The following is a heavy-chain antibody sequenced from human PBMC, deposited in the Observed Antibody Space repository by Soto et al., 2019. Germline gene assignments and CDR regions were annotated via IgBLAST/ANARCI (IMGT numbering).Heavy chain of an antibody. CDR2: ISSSSTYI. D-gene: IGHD6-13*01. Sequence: GGFLRLSCAASGFTFSGYSMNWVRQAPGKGLEWVSPISSSSTYIYYADSVKGRFTISRDNAKNSLYLQMNSLRAEDTAVYYCARDLNEVAATGTSPFDYWGQGTLVTVSS. CDR1: GFTFSGYS. V-gene: IGHV3-21*01. J-gene: IGHJ4*02. CDR3: ARDLNEVAATGTSPFDY.